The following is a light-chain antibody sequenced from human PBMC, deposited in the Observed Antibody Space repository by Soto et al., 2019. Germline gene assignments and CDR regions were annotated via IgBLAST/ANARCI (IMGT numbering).Light chain of an antibody. CDR1: QSVTNNY. CDR3: QQYAGSPCT. V-gene: IGKV3-20*01. Sequence: EIVLTQSPGTLSLSPGERATLSCRASQSVTNNYLALFQQKPGQAPRLLMYGTSSRATGVPNRISGSGSGTDFTLTITSLQPEDFAVYYCQQYAGSPCTFGRGTKVDI. J-gene: IGKJ1*01. CDR2: GTS.